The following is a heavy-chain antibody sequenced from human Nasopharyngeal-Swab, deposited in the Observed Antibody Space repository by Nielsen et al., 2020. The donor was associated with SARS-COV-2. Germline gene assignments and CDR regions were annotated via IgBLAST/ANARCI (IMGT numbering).Heavy chain of an antibody. CDR1: GGTFSSYA. V-gene: IGHV1-69*13. Sequence: SVKVSCKASGGTFSSYAISWVRQAPGQGLEWMGGIIPIFGTANYAQKFQGRVTITADESTSTAYMELSSLRSEDTAVYYCAQDHYYNGVVYCDYWGQGTLVTVSS. CDR3: AQDHYYNGVVYCDY. D-gene: IGHD1-26*01. CDR2: IIPIFGTA. J-gene: IGHJ4*02.